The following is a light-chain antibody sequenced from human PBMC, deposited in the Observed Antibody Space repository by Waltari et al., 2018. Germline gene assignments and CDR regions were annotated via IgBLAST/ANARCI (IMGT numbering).Light chain of an antibody. CDR1: GSDVGGYDY. V-gene: IGLV2-14*01. CDR2: DVN. J-gene: IGLJ1*01. Sequence: QSALTQPASVSGSPGQSITISCTGTGSDVGGYDYVSWYQRHPGKVPQVMIYDVNKRPAGVSDRFSGSKSGYTASLTISGLQAQDEADYYCSSYTSSRAIFVFGSGTKVTVL. CDR3: SSYTSSRAIFV.